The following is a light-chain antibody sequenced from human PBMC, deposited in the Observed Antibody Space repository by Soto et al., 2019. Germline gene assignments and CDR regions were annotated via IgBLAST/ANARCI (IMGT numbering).Light chain of an antibody. Sequence: EIVLTQSPATLSLSPGERATLSCRASQSVSSYLAWYQQKPGQAPRLLIYDASNRATGIPARFSGSGSGTDFPLTISSLEPEDFAVYYRQQRSNWPLITSGQGTRLEIK. J-gene: IGKJ5*01. CDR1: QSVSSY. CDR2: DAS. CDR3: QQRSNWPLIT. V-gene: IGKV3-11*01.